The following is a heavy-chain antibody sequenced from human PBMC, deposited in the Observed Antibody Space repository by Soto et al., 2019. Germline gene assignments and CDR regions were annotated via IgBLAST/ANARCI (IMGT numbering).Heavy chain of an antibody. Sequence: ASVKVSCKASGYTFTSYDINWVRQATGQGLEWMGWMNPNSGNTGYAQKFQGRVTMTRNTSTSTAYMELSSLRSEDTAVYYCAWTYYYDSSGYYYGAFDIWGQGTMVTVSS. V-gene: IGHV1-8*01. D-gene: IGHD3-22*01. J-gene: IGHJ3*02. CDR1: GYTFTSYD. CDR2: MNPNSGNT. CDR3: AWTYYYDSSGYYYGAFDI.